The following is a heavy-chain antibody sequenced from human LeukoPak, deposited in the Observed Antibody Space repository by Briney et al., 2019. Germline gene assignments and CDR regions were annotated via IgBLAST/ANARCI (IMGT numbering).Heavy chain of an antibody. V-gene: IGHV4-39*07. CDR1: GGSISSSSYY. CDR3: ATLYYDSSGYAKY. D-gene: IGHD3-22*01. CDR2: IYYSGST. J-gene: IGHJ4*02. Sequence: SETLSLTCKVSGGSISSSSYYWGWIRQPPGKGLEWIGSIYYSGSTYYNPSLKSRVTISVDTSKNQFSLKLSSVTAVDTAVYYCATLYYDSSGYAKYWGQGTLVTVSS.